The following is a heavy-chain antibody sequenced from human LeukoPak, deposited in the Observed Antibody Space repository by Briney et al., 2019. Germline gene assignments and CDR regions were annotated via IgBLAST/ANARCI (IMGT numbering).Heavy chain of an antibody. D-gene: IGHD5-18*01. V-gene: IGHV1-69*13. CDR2: IIPIFGTA. Sequence: GASVKVSCKASGGTFSSYAISWVRQAPGQGLEWMGGIIPIFGTANYAQKFQGRVTITADESTSTAYMELSSLRSEDTAVYYCARDPGLHDTAMGAIFDYWGQGTLVTVSS. J-gene: IGHJ4*02. CDR1: GGTFSSYA. CDR3: ARDPGLHDTAMGAIFDY.